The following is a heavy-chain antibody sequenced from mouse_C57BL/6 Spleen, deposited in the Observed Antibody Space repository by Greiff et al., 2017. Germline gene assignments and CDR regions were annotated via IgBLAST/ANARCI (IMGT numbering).Heavy chain of an antibody. J-gene: IGHJ1*03. CDR2: IYPGSGST. CDR1: GYTFTSYW. V-gene: IGHV1-55*01. Sequence: VQLQQPGAELVKPGASVKMSCKASGYTFTSYWITWVKQRPGQGLEWIGDIYPGSGSTNYNEKFKSKAPLTVDTSSSTAYMQLSSLTSEDSAVYYCARERGNYWYFDVWGTGTTVTVSS. D-gene: IGHD2-1*01. CDR3: ARERGNYWYFDV.